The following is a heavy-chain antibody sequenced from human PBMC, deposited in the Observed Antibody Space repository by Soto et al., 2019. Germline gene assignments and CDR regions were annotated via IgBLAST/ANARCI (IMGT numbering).Heavy chain of an antibody. Sequence: PSETLSLTCTVSGGSISTYYWNWLRQPPGKGLEWIGYILHSGTTNYNPSLKSRVTISLDTSKTQFSLKLTSVTAADTAVYYCARNSYFDSWGQGTLVTVYS. CDR3: ARNSYFDS. CDR1: GGSISTYY. CDR2: ILHSGTT. D-gene: IGHD4-4*01. V-gene: IGHV4-59*01. J-gene: IGHJ4*02.